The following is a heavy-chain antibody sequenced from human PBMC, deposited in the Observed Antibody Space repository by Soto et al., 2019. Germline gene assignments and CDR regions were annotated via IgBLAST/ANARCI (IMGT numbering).Heavy chain of an antibody. CDR1: GFTFSSYA. Sequence: EVQLLESGGGLVQPGGSLRLSCAASGFTFSSYAMSWVRQAPGKGLEWVSAISGSGGSTYYADSVKGRFTISRDNSKNSLYLQMSRLRAEDTAVYYCAKVAYCGGDCYPANWYFDLWGRGTLVTVSS. V-gene: IGHV3-23*01. CDR3: AKVAYCGGDCYPANWYFDL. D-gene: IGHD2-21*02. J-gene: IGHJ2*01. CDR2: ISGSGGST.